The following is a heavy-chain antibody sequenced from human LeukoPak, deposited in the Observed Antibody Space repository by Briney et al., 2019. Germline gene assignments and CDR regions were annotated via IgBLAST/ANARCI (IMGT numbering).Heavy chain of an antibody. J-gene: IGHJ4*02. CDR3: ARDTSIAARTLPGY. D-gene: IGHD6-6*01. V-gene: IGHV3-20*04. CDR1: GFTFDDYG. Sequence: PGGSLRLSCAASGFTFDDYGVSWVRQAPGKGLEWVSGINWNGGSTGYADSVKGRFTISRDNAKNSLYLQMNSLRAEDTALYYCARDTSIAARTLPGYWGQGTLVTVSS. CDR2: INWNGGST.